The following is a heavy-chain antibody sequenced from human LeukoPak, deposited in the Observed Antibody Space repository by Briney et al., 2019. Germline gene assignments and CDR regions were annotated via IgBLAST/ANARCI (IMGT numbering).Heavy chain of an antibody. J-gene: IGHJ4*02. CDR1: GASITSAGYH. V-gene: IGHV4-31*03. Sequence: SETLSLTCNVSGASITSAGYHWSWIRQLPGKGLEWIGYIHDTVTTYYTLSLRSRVTISTDASKNQFSLDLASMTAADTAVYYCVSTGYFSQNLDYWGQGILVAVSS. CDR3: VSTGYFSQNLDY. CDR2: IHDTVTT. D-gene: IGHD3-9*01.